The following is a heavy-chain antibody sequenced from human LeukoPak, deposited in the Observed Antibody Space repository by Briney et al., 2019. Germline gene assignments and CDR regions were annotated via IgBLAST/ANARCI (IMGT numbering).Heavy chain of an antibody. V-gene: IGHV1-2*02. CDR1: GYTVTSYA. Sequence: ASVKVSCKASGYTVTSYAMNWVRQAPGQGLEWMGWINPNSGGTNYAQKIQGRVTMTRDTSISTAYMELSRLRSDDTAVYYCASVRGYSSGWYWFDPWGQGTLVTVSS. J-gene: IGHJ5*02. CDR2: INPNSGGT. CDR3: ASVRGYSSGWYWFDP. D-gene: IGHD6-19*01.